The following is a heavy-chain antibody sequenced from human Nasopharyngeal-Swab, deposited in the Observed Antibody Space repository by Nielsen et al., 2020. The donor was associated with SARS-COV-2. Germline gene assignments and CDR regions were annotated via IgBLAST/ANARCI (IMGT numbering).Heavy chain of an antibody. D-gene: IGHD3-22*01. CDR3: ARGYDSSGYLRPIDAFGI. J-gene: IGHJ3*02. Sequence: GESLKISCAASGFTFSSYDMHWVRQATGKGLEWVSAIGTAGDTYYPGSVKGRLTISRENDKNSLYLQMNSLRAGDTAVYYCARGYDSSGYLRPIDAFGIWGQGTMVTVSS. CDR2: IGTAGDT. CDR1: GFTFSSYD. V-gene: IGHV3-13*04.